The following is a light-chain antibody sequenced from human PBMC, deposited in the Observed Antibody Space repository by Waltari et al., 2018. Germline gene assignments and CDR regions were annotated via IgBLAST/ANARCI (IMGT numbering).Light chain of an antibody. CDR1: TGAVTSGHY. CDR3: LLSYSGASW. CDR2: DTS. Sequence: QAVVTQEPSLTVSPGGTVTLPCGSSTGAVTSGHYPHWFQQKPGQAPRTLIYDTSNKHSWTPGRFSGSRLGGKAALTLSGAQPEDEAEYYCLLSYSGASWFGGGTKLTVL. J-gene: IGLJ3*02. V-gene: IGLV7-46*01.